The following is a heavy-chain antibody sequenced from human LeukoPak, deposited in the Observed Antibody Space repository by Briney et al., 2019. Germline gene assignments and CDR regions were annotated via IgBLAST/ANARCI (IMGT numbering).Heavy chain of an antibody. CDR2: ISSSSSYI. V-gene: IGHV3-21*04. CDR3: TRNDYDILTGYAHAPNFDY. Sequence: GGSLRLSCAASGFTFSSYSMNWVRQAPGKGLEWVSSISSSSSYIYYADSVKGRFTISRDNAKNSLYLQMNSLRAEDTAVYYCTRNDYDILTGYAHAPNFDYWGQGTLVTVSS. CDR1: GFTFSSYS. D-gene: IGHD3-9*01. J-gene: IGHJ4*02.